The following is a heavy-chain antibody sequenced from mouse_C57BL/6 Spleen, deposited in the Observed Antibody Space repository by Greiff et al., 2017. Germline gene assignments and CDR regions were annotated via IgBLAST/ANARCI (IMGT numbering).Heavy chain of an antibody. V-gene: IGHV1-59*01. D-gene: IGHD1-1*01. CDR1: GYTFTSYW. CDR2: IDPSDSYT. Sequence: VQLQQPGAELVRPGTSVKLSCKASGYTFTSYWMHWVKQRPGQGLEWIGVIDPSDSYTNYNQKFKGKATLTVDTSSSTAYMQLSSLTSEDSAVYYCARRGDYGSSPVYFDYWGQGTTLTVSS. J-gene: IGHJ2*01. CDR3: ARRGDYGSSPVYFDY.